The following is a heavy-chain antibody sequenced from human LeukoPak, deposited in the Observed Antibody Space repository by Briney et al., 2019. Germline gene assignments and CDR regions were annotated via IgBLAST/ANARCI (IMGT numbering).Heavy chain of an antibody. D-gene: IGHD3-10*01. CDR2: ISSSSSYI. Sequence: PGGSLRLSCAASGFTLSSYSMNWVRQAPGKGLEWVSSISSSSSYIYYADSVKGRFTISRDNAKNSLYLQMNSLRAEDTAVYYCAREEVLDYGSGSYYNGFDYWGQGTLVTVSS. CDR1: GFTLSSYS. J-gene: IGHJ4*02. CDR3: AREEVLDYGSGSYYNGFDY. V-gene: IGHV3-21*01.